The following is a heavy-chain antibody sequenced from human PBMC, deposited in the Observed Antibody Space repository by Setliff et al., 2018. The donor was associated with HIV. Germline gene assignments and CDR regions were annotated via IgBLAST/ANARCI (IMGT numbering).Heavy chain of an antibody. J-gene: IGHJ5*02. V-gene: IGHV4-39*01. CDR2: IFYTGNT. CDR3: ARRGRDGVLIVFATGFDP. Sequence: PSETLSLTCTVSGGSIRSSTYYWGWIRQPPGKGLEWIGDIFYTGNTYYNPSLKSRVAISVDTSENQFSLKLNSVTAADTAVYYCARRGRDGVLIVFATGFDPWGQGTLVTVSS. D-gene: IGHD2-8*01. CDR1: GGSIRSSTYY.